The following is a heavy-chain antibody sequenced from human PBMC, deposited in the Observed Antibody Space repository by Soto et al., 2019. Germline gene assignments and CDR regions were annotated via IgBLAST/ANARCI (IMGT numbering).Heavy chain of an antibody. Sequence: QVQLVQSGAEVKKPGSSVKVSCKASGGTFSSYSINWVRQAPGQGLEWMGEIIPIFGTANYAQKFQGRVTITADASTSTAYMELSSLRSEDAAVYYCARDGGRHSGGIDYWGQGTLVTVSS. J-gene: IGHJ4*02. CDR3: ARDGGRHSGGIDY. CDR2: IIPIFGTA. D-gene: IGHD1-26*01. V-gene: IGHV1-69*01. CDR1: GGTFSSYS.